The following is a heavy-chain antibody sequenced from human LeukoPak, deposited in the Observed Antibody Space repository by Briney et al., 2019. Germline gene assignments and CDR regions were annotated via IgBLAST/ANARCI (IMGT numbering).Heavy chain of an antibody. J-gene: IGHJ4*02. V-gene: IGHV1-3*01. CDR2: INAGNGNT. CDR3: ARGGCSSTSCLYYFDY. Sequence: ASVKVSCKASGYTFTSYAMHWVRQAPGQRLEWMGWINAGNGNTKYSQKFQGRVTITRDTSASTAYMELSSLRSKDTAVYYCARGGCSSTSCLYYFDYWGQGTLVTVSS. D-gene: IGHD2-2*01. CDR1: GYTFTSYA.